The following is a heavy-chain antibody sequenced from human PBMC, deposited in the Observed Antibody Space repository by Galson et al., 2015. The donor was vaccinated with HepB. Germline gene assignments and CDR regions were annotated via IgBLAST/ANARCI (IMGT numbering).Heavy chain of an antibody. CDR2: IRYDGSNK. V-gene: IGHV3-30*02. J-gene: IGHJ6*02. Sequence: SLRLSCAASGFTFSSYGMHWVRQAPGKGLEWVAFIRYDGSNKYYADSVKGRFTISRDNSKNTLYLQMNSLRAEDTAVYYCAKDGCSSTSCYVDYYYYGMDVWGQGTTVTVSS. CDR3: AKDGCSSTSCYVDYYYYGMDV. CDR1: GFTFSSYG. D-gene: IGHD2-2*01.